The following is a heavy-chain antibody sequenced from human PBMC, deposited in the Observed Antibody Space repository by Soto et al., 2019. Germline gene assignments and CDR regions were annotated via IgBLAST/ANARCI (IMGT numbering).Heavy chain of an antibody. Sequence: QVQLVQSGAEVKKPGASVKVSCKASGYTFSSYEIYWVRQAPGQGPEWVGWTNPTSGSAAYAQKLEGRITVTRNTSTRTTYLELRSLRSEATAVYYCARRGFWDGACDIWGQGPLVTVSS. CDR1: GYTFSSYE. V-gene: IGHV1-8*01. J-gene: IGHJ4*02. D-gene: IGHD3-16*01. CDR3: ARRGFWDGACDI. CDR2: TNPTSGSA.